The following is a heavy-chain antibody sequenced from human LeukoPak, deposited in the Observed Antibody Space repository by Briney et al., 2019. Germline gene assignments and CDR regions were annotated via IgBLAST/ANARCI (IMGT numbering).Heavy chain of an antibody. CDR1: EERFNNYW. D-gene: IGHD5-18*01. V-gene: IGHV5-51*01. CDR2: IYPGDSDT. Sequence: GESLQISCKGSEERFNNYWIGWVRQMPGKGLEWMGIIYPGDSDTRYSPSFQGQVTISADKSISTAYLQWSSLKASDTAMYYCTRHLSGNTGGDYWGQGTLVTVSS. J-gene: IGHJ4*02. CDR3: TRHLSGNTGGDY.